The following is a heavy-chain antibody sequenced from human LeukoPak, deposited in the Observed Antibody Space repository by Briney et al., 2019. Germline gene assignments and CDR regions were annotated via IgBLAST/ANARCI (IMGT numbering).Heavy chain of an antibody. J-gene: IGHJ4*02. CDR2: INSDGSRT. V-gene: IGHV3-74*01. CDR3: VRESVVRGVFGY. D-gene: IGHD3-10*01. Sequence: GGSLRLSCAASGFTFSSYWMYWVRQGPGKGLVWVSRINSDGSRTSYADSVKGRFTISRDNAKNTVYLQMNSLRAEDTAVYHCVRESVVRGVFGYWGQGTLVTVSS. CDR1: GFTFSSYW.